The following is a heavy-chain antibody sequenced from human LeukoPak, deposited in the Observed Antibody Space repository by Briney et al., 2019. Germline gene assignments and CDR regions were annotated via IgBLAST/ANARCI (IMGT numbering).Heavy chain of an antibody. Sequence: TGGSLRLSCAASGFTFSSYAMSWVRQAPGKGLEWVSAISGSGGSTYYADSVKGRFTISRDNSKNTLYLQMNSLRAEDTALYYCAKDQYGGNYYGMDVWGQGTTVTVSS. V-gene: IGHV3-23*01. CDR2: ISGSGGST. D-gene: IGHD4-23*01. CDR3: AKDQYGGNYYGMDV. J-gene: IGHJ6*02. CDR1: GFTFSSYA.